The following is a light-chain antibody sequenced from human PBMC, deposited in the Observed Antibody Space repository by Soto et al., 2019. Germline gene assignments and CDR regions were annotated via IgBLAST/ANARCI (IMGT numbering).Light chain of an antibody. CDR2: DAS. Sequence: DIQMTQFPSTLSASVGDRVTITCRASQSISSWLAWYQQKPGKAPKLLIYDASSLESGVPSRFTGSGSGTEFTLTISSLQPDDFASYYCQQYINYPRTFGQGSKVEIK. CDR1: QSISSW. J-gene: IGKJ1*01. CDR3: QQYINYPRT. V-gene: IGKV1-5*01.